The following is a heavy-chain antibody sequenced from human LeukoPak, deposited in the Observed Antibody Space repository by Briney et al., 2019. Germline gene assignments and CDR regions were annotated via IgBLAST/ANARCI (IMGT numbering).Heavy chain of an antibody. J-gene: IGHJ3*02. V-gene: IGHV1-2*02. Sequence: ASVKVSCKASGYTSTGYYMHWVRQAPGQGLQWMGWINPNNGGPNYAQKFQGRVTMTRDTSISTAYMELSGLRSDDTAVYFCARGSSAWDTFYIWGQGTLGSVSS. CDR3: ARGSSAWDTFYI. D-gene: IGHD6-25*01. CDR1: GYTSTGYY. CDR2: INPNNGGP.